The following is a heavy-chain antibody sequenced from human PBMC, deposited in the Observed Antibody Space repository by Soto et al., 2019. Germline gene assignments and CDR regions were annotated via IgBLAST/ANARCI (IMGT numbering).Heavy chain of an antibody. CDR3: ARHEDMGHTAYYYDMEV. D-gene: IGHD3-16*01. CDR2: IYPGDSDT. V-gene: IGHV5-51*01. Sequence: PWWSLKISCKASGYTFTNYWIGRVRQMPGKSLEWMGMIYPGDSDTRYSPSFQGHVTIPEDKSINRDFLQWSSLKASDTAMYYCARHEDMGHTAYYYDMEVWGQGTTVTVSS. CDR1: GYTFTNYW. J-gene: IGHJ6*02.